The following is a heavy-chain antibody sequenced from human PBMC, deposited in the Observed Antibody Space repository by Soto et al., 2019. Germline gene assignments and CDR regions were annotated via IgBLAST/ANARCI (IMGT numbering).Heavy chain of an antibody. Sequence: QVQLQESGPGLVKPSETLSLTCTVSGGSVSSGSYYWSWIRQPPGKGLEWIGYIYYSGSTNYNPSLKSRVTISVDTSKNQFSLKLSSVTAADMAVYYCATCRSGWEAFDYWGQGTLVTVSS. V-gene: IGHV4-61*01. CDR3: ATCRSGWEAFDY. CDR1: GGSVSSGSYY. CDR2: IYYSGST. J-gene: IGHJ4*02. D-gene: IGHD6-19*01.